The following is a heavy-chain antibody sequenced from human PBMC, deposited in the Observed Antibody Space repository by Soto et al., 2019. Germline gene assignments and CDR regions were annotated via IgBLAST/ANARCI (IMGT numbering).Heavy chain of an antibody. CDR1: GFTFSNAW. CDR3: TTDFKAPYYYYGMDV. V-gene: IGHV3-15*01. CDR2: IKSKTDGGTT. Sequence: EVQLVESGGGLVKPGGSLRLSCAASGFTFSNAWMSWVRQAPGKGLEWVGRIKSKTDGGTTDYAAPVKGRFTISRDDSKNTLYLQMNSLKTEDTAVYYCTTDFKAPYYYYGMDVWGQGTTVTVSS. J-gene: IGHJ6*02.